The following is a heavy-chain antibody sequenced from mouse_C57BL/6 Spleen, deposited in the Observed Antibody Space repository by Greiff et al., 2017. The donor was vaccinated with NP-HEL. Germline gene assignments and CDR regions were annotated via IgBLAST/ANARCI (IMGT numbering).Heavy chain of an antibody. D-gene: IGHD3-2*02. J-gene: IGHJ2*01. CDR2: IDPSDSAT. Sequence: QVQLKESGAELVRPGSSVKLSCKASGYTFTSYWMHWVQQRPIQGLEWIGNIDPSDSATHYNQKFKDKATLTVDKSSSTAYMQLSSLTSEDSAVYYCARGTAEATDYWGKAPLSQSPQ. V-gene: IGHV1-52*01. CDR1: GYTFTSYW. CDR3: ARGTAEATDY.